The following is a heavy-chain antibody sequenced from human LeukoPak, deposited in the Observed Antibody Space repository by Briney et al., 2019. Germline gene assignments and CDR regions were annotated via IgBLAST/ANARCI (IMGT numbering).Heavy chain of an antibody. D-gene: IGHD6-13*01. Sequence: AAAVTVSCKASGYIFISYAISWVRQAPGQGLEWVGWISAYNDTTSYTQKLQGRVTMTTDTSTRTTYMELRSLSSDDTAVYYCARTAAGTEAYIDYWGQGTLVTVSS. CDR2: ISAYNDTT. J-gene: IGHJ4*02. CDR3: ARTAAGTEAYIDY. V-gene: IGHV1-18*01. CDR1: GYIFISYA.